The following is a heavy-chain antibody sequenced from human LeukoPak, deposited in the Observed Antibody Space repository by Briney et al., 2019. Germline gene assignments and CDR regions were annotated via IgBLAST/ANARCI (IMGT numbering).Heavy chain of an antibody. CDR3: ARGFRVAATAYYFDY. D-gene: IGHD6-13*01. Sequence: GGSLRLSCAASGFTFSSYSMNWVRQAPGKGPEWVSSISSSSSSIYYADSVKGRFTISRDNAKNSLYLQMNSLRAEDTAVYYCARGFRVAATAYYFDYWGQETLVTVSS. J-gene: IGHJ4*02. CDR1: GFTFSSYS. CDR2: ISSSSSSI. V-gene: IGHV3-21*01.